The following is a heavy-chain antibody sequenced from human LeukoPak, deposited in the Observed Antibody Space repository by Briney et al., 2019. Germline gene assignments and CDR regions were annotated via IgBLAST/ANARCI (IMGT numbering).Heavy chain of an antibody. V-gene: IGHV1-18*04. D-gene: IGHD3-22*01. J-gene: IGHJ6*03. CDR1: GYTFSGYY. CDR3: ARDHYDSSGYYHYYYYYMDV. Sequence: ASVKVSCKTSGYTFSGYYMHWVRQAPGQGLEWMGWISAYNGNTNYAQKLQGRVTMTTDTSTSTAYMELRSLRSDDTAVYYCARDHYDSSGYYHYYYYYMDVWGKGTTVTVSS. CDR2: ISAYNGNT.